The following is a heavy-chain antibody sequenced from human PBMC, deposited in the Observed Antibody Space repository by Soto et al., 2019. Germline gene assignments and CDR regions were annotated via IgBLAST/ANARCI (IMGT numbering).Heavy chain of an antibody. CDR1: GGSISSYY. J-gene: IGHJ6*02. Sequence: QVQLQESGPGLVKPSETLSLSCTVSGGSISSYYWSWFRQSPGKRMEWIGYVHHSWGSSYNPSLQSRVAISLDTPKSQFSLKVTSVTATGPAVYYCARQGFGPLHGLVDVWGQGTTVTVSS. D-gene: IGHD3-10*01. CDR3: ARQGFGPLHGLVDV. V-gene: IGHV4-59*08. CDR2: VHHSWGS.